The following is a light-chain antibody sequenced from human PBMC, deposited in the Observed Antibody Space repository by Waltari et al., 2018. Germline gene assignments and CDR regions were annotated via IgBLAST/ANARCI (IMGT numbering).Light chain of an antibody. CDR2: AAS. J-gene: IGKJ1*01. CDR3: QQYYTYPRP. CDR1: QGISSY. Sequence: AIRMTQSPSSFSASTGDRVTITCRASQGISSYLAWYQQKPGRVPKLLMSAASTLHSGVPSRFTGSGSGTDFTLTLNCLLSDDFATYYCQQYYTYPRPFGQGTKVEIK. V-gene: IGKV1-8*01.